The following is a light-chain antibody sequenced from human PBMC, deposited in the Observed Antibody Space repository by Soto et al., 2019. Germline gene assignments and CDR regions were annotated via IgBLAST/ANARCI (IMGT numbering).Light chain of an antibody. CDR1: TGAVTSAYY. CDR3: VLSYGGAWV. V-gene: IGLV7-43*01. CDR2: STS. J-gene: IGLJ3*02. Sequence: QAVVTQEPSLTVSPGGTATLTCASSTGAVTSAYYPNWFQQKPGQAPRPLIYSTSNKHSWTPARFSGSLLGGKAALTLSGVQPADEADYYCVLSYGGAWVFGGGTKLTVL.